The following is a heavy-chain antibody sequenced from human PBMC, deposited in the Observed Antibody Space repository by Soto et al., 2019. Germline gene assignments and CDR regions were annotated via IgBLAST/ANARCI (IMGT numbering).Heavy chain of an antibody. Sequence: SETLSLTCTVSGGSISSYYWSWIRQPPGKGLEWIGYIYYSGSTNYNPSLKSRVTISVDTSKNQFSLKLSSVTAADTAVYYCARVADYYYYMDVWGKGTTVTVSS. V-gene: IGHV4-59*01. J-gene: IGHJ6*03. CDR3: ARVADYYYYMDV. CDR1: GGSISSYY. D-gene: IGHD2-15*01. CDR2: IYYSGST.